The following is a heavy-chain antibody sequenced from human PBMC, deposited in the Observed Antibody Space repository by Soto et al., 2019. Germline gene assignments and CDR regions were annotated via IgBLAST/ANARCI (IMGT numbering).Heavy chain of an antibody. CDR2: INPNSGAT. Sequence: QVQLVQSRAEVKKPGASVNVSCKASGYTFTDYYIYWLRQAPGHGLEWMGWINPNSGATNYAHNFQGRITMTRDTSIRADYMKLSRLSSDDTAVYYCAKDQGGYMVSGMDVWGQGTTVTVSS. D-gene: IGHD6-25*01. CDR3: AKDQGGYMVSGMDV. CDR1: GYTFTDYY. V-gene: IGHV1-2*02. J-gene: IGHJ6*02.